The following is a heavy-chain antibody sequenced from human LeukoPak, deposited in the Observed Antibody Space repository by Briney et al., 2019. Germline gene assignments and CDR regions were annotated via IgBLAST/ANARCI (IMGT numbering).Heavy chain of an antibody. CDR1: GGSISNYY. CDR2: VFYSGST. D-gene: IGHD3-3*01. V-gene: IGHV4-59*12. J-gene: IGHJ6*03. Sequence: SETLSLTCTVSGGSISNYYWSWIRQPPGKGLEWIGYVFYSGSTNYNPSLRSRVTISVDTSKNQFSLKLSSVTAADTAVYYCARDLGDFWSGRRYYYYYYMDVWGKGATVTVSS. CDR3: ARDLGDFWSGRRYYYYYYMDV.